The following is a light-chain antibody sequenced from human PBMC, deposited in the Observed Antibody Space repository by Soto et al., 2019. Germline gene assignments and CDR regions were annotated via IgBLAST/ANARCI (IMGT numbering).Light chain of an antibody. J-gene: IGKJ1*01. V-gene: IGKV1-5*01. CDR1: ESISVW. CDR2: EAS. CDR3: QQSKTKLWT. Sequence: DILMTQSPSTLSASVGDRVTITCRASESISVWLAWYQQKPGKAPKLLIYEASILESGVPSRFSGTGSGTEFTLTSSSLQPNDFATYYCQQSKTKLWTFGQGTRVEV.